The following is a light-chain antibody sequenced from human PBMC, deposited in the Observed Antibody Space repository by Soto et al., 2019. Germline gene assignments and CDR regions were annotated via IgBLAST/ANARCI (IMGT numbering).Light chain of an antibody. CDR2: GAS. Sequence: DIQMTQSPSAVSASVGERVTITWRASQGISHYLAWYQQRPGRVPKRLIYGASTLEGGVPSRFSGSGFGTEFTLTIISLQPEDFGTYYCLQHNTYPLTFGGGTKVE. CDR3: LQHNTYPLT. CDR1: QGISHY. V-gene: IGKV1-17*03. J-gene: IGKJ4*01.